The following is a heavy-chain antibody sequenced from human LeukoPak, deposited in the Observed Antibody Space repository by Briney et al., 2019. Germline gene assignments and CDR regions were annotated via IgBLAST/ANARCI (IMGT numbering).Heavy chain of an antibody. Sequence: GGSLRLSCAASGFTVSSSYMAWVRQAPGKGLEWVSLIYIGNTTYYADSVKSRFTISRDNSKNTLYLQMNSLRAEDTALYYCARDNPTGVGVSMDVWGKGTMVTVSS. CDR2: IYIGNTT. D-gene: IGHD1-1*01. V-gene: IGHV3-53*01. J-gene: IGHJ6*03. CDR1: GFTVSSSY. CDR3: ARDNPTGVGVSMDV.